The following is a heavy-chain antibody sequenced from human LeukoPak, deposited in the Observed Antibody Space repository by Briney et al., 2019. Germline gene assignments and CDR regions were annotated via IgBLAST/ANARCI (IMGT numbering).Heavy chain of an antibody. J-gene: IGHJ6*03. D-gene: IGHD5-24*01. V-gene: IGHV3-15*01. Sequence: GGSLRLSCAVSGFTFDIAWMKWVRQAPGEGLEWLGRIKSKNDGAATDYAAPGRGRFTISTDDSKNTLYLQMNSLKTEDTAVYYCVSRDAYKPRYFMDVWGKGTTVTVSS. CDR1: GFTFDIAW. CDR3: VSRDAYKPRYFMDV. CDR2: IKSKNDGAAT.